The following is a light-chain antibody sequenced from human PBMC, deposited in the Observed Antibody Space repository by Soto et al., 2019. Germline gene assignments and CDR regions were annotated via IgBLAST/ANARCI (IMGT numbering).Light chain of an antibody. CDR1: QSISSW. Sequence: DIQMTQSPSTLSASVGDRVTITCRASQSISSWLAWYQQKPGKAPKLLIYDASSLESGVPSRFSGSGSGTEFTLTISSLQPDDFATSYCQQYNSYPALYTFGQGTKLEIK. CDR2: DAS. J-gene: IGKJ2*01. CDR3: QQYNSYPALYT. V-gene: IGKV1-5*01.